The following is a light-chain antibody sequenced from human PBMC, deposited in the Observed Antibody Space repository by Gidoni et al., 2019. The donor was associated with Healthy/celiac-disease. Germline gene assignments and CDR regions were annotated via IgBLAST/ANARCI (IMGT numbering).Light chain of an antibody. CDR1: QSISSY. CDR3: QQSYNTPPLT. V-gene: IGKV1-39*01. J-gene: IGKJ4*01. Sequence: MQMPQSPSSLSASVGDRVTITCRASQSISSYLNWYQQKPGKAPKLLIYAASSLQSGVPSRFSGSGSGTDFTLTISSLQPVEFATYCGQQSYNTPPLTYGGGTKVEIK. CDR2: AAS.